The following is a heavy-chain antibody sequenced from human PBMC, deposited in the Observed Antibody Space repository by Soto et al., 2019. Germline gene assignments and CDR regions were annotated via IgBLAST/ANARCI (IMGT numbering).Heavy chain of an antibody. V-gene: IGHV4-59*03. CDR3: LRSHGGY. CDR1: GGSMRSYS. Sequence: QVQLQESGPGLVKPSETLSLTCTVSGGSMRSYSWSWFRRPPGGRLELIGCISYTGSADCSPSLKSRISMSVDTSKAQFSMTLNSVTAADTAVYYCLRSHGGYWGQGIQVTVSS. J-gene: IGHJ4*02. CDR2: ISYTGSA.